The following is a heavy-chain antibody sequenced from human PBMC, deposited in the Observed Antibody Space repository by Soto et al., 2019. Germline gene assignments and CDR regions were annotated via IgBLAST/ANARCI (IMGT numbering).Heavy chain of an antibody. Sequence: PGGSLRLSCAASGFTFSSDAMSWVRQAPGKGLEWVSAISGSGGSTYYADSVKGRFTISRDNSKNTLYLQMNSLRAEDTAVYYCAKATYYYDSSGYYYLDYWGQGTLVTVSS. CDR3: AKATYYYDSSGYYYLDY. CDR1: GFTFSSDA. D-gene: IGHD3-22*01. V-gene: IGHV3-23*01. CDR2: ISGSGGST. J-gene: IGHJ4*02.